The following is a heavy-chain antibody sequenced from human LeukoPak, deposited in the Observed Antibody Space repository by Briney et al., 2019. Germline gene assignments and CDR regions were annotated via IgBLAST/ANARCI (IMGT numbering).Heavy chain of an antibody. D-gene: IGHD1-26*01. V-gene: IGHV3-21*01. CDR3: ARVLGRLTPISGSYGIDY. J-gene: IGHJ4*02. CDR2: ISSSSSYI. Sequence: PGGSLRLSCAASGFTFSSYSMNWVRQAPGKGLEWVSSISSSSSYIYYADSVKGRFTISRDNAKNSLYLQMNSLRAEDTAVYYCARVLGRLTPISGSYGIDYWGQGTLVTVSS. CDR1: GFTFSSYS.